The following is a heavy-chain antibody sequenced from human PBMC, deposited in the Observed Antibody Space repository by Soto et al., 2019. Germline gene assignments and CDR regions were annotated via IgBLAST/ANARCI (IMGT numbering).Heavy chain of an antibody. D-gene: IGHD4-4*01. V-gene: IGHV3-23*01. CDR1: GFTFSNYA. Sequence: PGGSLRLSCAASGFTFSNYAMGWVRQAPGTGLQWVSAIDGGGTKTYYADSVKGRFTISRDNSMNTLYLQMDSLRAEDTAIYYCTKEHSNYPDNWFDPWGQGTRVTVSS. CDR2: IDGGGTKT. J-gene: IGHJ5*02. CDR3: TKEHSNYPDNWFDP.